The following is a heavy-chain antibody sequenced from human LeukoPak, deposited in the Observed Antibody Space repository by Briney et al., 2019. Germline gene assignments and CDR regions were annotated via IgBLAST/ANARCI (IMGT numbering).Heavy chain of an antibody. V-gene: IGHV2-5*01. J-gene: IGHJ5*02. CDR2: IYWNDDK. Sequence: ESGPTLVNPTQTLTLTCTFSGFSLSTSGVGVGWIRQPPGKALEWLALIYWNDDKRYSPSLKSRLTITKDASKNQVVLTMTNMDPVDTATYYCAHSQDQLLLGWFDPWGQGTLVTVSS. D-gene: IGHD2-2*01. CDR3: AHSQDQLLLGWFDP. CDR1: GFSLSTSGVG.